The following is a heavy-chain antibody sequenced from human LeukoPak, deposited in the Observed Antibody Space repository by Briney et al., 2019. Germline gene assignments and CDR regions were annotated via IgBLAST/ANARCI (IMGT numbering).Heavy chain of an antibody. CDR2: IYYSGST. J-gene: IGHJ6*03. CDR3: ARGGSESYRNYYYMDV. D-gene: IGHD3-10*01. V-gene: IGHV4-59*01. CDR1: GGSISSYY. Sequence: SETLSLTCTVSGGSISSYYWIWIRQPPGKGLEWIGYIYYSGSTNYNPSLKSRVTISVDTSKNQFSLNLSSVTAADTAVYYCARGGSESYRNYYYMDVWGKGTTVTVSS.